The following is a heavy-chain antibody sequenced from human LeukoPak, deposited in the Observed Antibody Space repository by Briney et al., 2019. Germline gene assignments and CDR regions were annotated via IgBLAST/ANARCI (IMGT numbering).Heavy chain of an antibody. J-gene: IGHJ5*02. V-gene: IGHV1-69*04. CDR3: ARSGGEVGAQEFDP. CDR2: IIPILGIA. D-gene: IGHD1-26*01. CDR1: GGTFSSYA. Sequence: GASVKVSCKASGGTFSSYAISWVRQAPGQGLEWMGRIIPILGIANYAQKFQGRVTITADESTSTAYMELSSLRSEDTAVYYCARSGGEVGAQEFDPWGQGTLVTVSS.